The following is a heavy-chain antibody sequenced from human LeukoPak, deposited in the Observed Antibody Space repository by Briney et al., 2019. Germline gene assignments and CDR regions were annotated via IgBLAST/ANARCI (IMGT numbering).Heavy chain of an antibody. D-gene: IGHD3-22*01. V-gene: IGHV3-9*01. CDR3: AKGRRAYYYDSSGYYPYYFDH. CDR1: GFTFDDYA. J-gene: IGHJ4*02. CDR2: ISWNSGSI. Sequence: GGSLRLSCAASGFTFDDYAMHWVRHAPGKGLEWVSGISWNSGSIGYADSVKGRFTISRDNAKNSLYLQMNSLRAEDTALYYCAKGRRAYYYDSSGYYPYYFDHWGRGTLVTVSS.